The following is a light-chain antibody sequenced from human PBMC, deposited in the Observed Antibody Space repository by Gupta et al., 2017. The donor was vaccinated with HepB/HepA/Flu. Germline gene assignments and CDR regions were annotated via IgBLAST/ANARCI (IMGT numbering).Light chain of an antibody. CDR1: QDISSW. CDR3: LQANSFPRT. V-gene: IGKV1-12*01. Sequence: DIQMTQSPSSASASVGDRATITCRASQDISSWLAWYQQESGKAPKLLIHTAFSLQSGVPSRFSGSGSGTDFTLTISSLQPEDFATYYCLQANSFPRTFGGGTKVEIK. CDR2: TAF. J-gene: IGKJ4*01.